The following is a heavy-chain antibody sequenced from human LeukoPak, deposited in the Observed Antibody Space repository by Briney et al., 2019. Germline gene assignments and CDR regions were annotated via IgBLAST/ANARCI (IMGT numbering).Heavy chain of an antibody. CDR2: IRNDGSHK. Sequence: GGSLRLSCAASGFTFSSHGMHWVRQAPGKGLEWVAVIRNDGSHKYYADSVKGRFTISRDNSKNTLYLQMNSLRAEDTAVYYCARDREAGGKFDYWGQGTLVTVSS. CDR1: GFTFSSHG. D-gene: IGHD3-10*01. J-gene: IGHJ4*02. CDR3: ARDREAGGKFDY. V-gene: IGHV3-30*03.